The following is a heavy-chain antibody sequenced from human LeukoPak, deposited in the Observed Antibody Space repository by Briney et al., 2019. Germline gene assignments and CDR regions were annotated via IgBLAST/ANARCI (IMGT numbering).Heavy chain of an antibody. J-gene: IGHJ4*02. D-gene: IGHD2-2*01. CDR3: AKPPYCSSTSCTEFDY. Sequence: GGSLRLSCAASGFTFSTYAMSWVRQAPGKGLEWVSGISGRGVSTYYADAVKGRFTISRDNSKNTLYLQMNSLRAEDTAVYYCAKPPYCSSTSCTEFDYWGQGTLVTVSS. V-gene: IGHV3-23*01. CDR1: GFTFSTYA. CDR2: ISGRGVST.